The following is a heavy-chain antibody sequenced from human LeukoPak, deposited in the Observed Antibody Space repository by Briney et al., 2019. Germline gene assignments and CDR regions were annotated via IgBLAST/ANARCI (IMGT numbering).Heavy chain of an antibody. CDR2: INTDGTST. CDR3: AMGLSTVVTPPSFDN. J-gene: IGHJ4*02. CDR1: GFTFSRYW. Sequence: PGGSLRLSCAASGFTFSRYWMHWVRQAPGKGLGCVSRINTDGTSTTYADSVKGRFTISRDNGKNTLYLQMNSLRTQATAVYYCAMGLSTVVTPPSFDNWGQGTLVTVSS. V-gene: IGHV3-74*01. D-gene: IGHD4-23*01.